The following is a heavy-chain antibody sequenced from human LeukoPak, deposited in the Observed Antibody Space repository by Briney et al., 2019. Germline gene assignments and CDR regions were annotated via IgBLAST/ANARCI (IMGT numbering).Heavy chain of an antibody. CDR3: ARPRGYCSGGSCYSDYYGMDV. CDR2: IDYSGAT. D-gene: IGHD2-15*01. V-gene: IGHV4-59*08. J-gene: IGHJ6*02. Sequence: SETLSLTCTVSGGSISTYYWSWIRQPPGKGLEWIGYIDYSGATNYNPSLKSRVTMSVDTSKNQFSLKLSSVTAADTAVYYCARPRGYCSGGSCYSDYYGMDVWGQGTTVTVSS. CDR1: GGSISTYY.